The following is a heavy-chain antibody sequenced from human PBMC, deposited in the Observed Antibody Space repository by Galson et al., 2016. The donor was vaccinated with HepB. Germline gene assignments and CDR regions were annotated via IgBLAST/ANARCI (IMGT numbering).Heavy chain of an antibody. CDR2: IWFDGTNK. CDR1: GFNFRNYG. Sequence: SLRLSCATSGFNFRNYGMHWVRQAPGKGLEWVTVIWFDGTNKYYADSVKGRFTISRDNSKNSLYLQMNSLIAEDTAVYYCTRHAMNYYGSGNYQFLIDYWGQGTLVTVSS. J-gene: IGHJ4*02. CDR3: TRHAMNYYGSGNYQFLIDY. D-gene: IGHD3-10*01. V-gene: IGHV3-33*01.